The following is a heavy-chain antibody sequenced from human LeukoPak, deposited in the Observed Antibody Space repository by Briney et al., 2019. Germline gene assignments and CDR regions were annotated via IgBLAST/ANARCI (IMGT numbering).Heavy chain of an antibody. J-gene: IGHJ5*02. V-gene: IGHV1-46*01. D-gene: IGHD1-26*01. CDR1: GYTSTSYY. CDR2: VNPSDGST. CDR3: AREGGFHVFHLFDP. Sequence: ASVTVSCTASGYTSTSYYIHWVRQAPGQGLEWMGIVNPSDGSTGYAQKFQGRVTMTRDMSTSTVYMELSSLRSEDTAFYYCAREGGFHVFHLFDPWGQGTLVTVSS.